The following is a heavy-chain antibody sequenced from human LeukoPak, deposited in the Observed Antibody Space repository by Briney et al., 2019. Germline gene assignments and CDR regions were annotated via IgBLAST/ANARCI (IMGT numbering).Heavy chain of an antibody. CDR3: VRVGGRSSIGGDC. D-gene: IGHD3-10*01. V-gene: IGHV3-74*01. J-gene: IGHJ4*02. Sequence: GGSLRLSCAASGFTFSGYWMHWVRQAPGTGLVWVSRIKSDGSNSNYADCVKGRFTISRGNAKNTLYLQMNSLRAEDTAVYHCVRVGGRSSIGGDCWGQGTLVTVSS. CDR1: GFTFSGYW. CDR2: IKSDGSNS.